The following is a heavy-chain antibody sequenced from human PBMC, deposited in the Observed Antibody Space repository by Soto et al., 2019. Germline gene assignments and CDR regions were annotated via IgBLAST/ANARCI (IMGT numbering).Heavy chain of an antibody. V-gene: IGHV3-64*01. Sequence: PGGSLRLSCAASGFTFSSYAMHWVRQAPGKGLEYVSAISSSGGSTYYANSVKGRFTISRDNSKNTLYLQMGSLRAEDMAVYYCARAREYSGYDCSDYWGQGTLVTVSS. CDR2: ISSSGGST. J-gene: IGHJ4*02. D-gene: IGHD5-12*01. CDR3: ARAREYSGYDCSDY. CDR1: GFTFSSYA.